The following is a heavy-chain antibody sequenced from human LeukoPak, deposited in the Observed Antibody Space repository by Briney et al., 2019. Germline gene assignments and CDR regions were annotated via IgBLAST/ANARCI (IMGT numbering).Heavy chain of an antibody. CDR2: MNPNSGNT. Sequence: ASVKVSCKASGYTFTSYDINWVRQATGRGLEWMGWMNPNSGNTGYAQKFQGRVTMTRNTSISTAYMELSSLRSEDTAVYYCARGQYYYDSSGYSRGFDYWGQGTLVTVSS. J-gene: IGHJ4*02. V-gene: IGHV1-8*01. CDR1: GYTFTSYD. D-gene: IGHD3-22*01. CDR3: ARGQYYYDSSGYSRGFDY.